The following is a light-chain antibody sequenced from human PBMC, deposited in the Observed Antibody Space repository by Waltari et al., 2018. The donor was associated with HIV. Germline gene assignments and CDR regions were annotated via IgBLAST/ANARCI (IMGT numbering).Light chain of an antibody. CDR3: QQYYGTPLT. Sequence: DIVMTQSPDSLAVSLGERATINCKSSQSVLYNSNNKNYLAWYQRKPGQPPKLLIYWASTRESGVPDRFSGSGSGTEFTLTISSLQAEDVAVYYCQQYYGTPLTFGGGTKVEIK. J-gene: IGKJ4*01. V-gene: IGKV4-1*01. CDR2: WAS. CDR1: QSVLYNSNNKNY.